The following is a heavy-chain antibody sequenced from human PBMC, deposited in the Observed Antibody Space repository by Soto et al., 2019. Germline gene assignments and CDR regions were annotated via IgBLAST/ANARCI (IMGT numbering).Heavy chain of an antibody. CDR3: ARTDYGDAPGY. CDR2: IYWDDDK. V-gene: IGHV2-5*02. D-gene: IGHD4-17*01. Sequence: GLDLEWLALIYWDDDKRYSPSLKSRLTITKDTSKNQVVLTMTNMDPVDTATYYCARTDYGDAPGYWGQGTLVTVSS. J-gene: IGHJ4*02.